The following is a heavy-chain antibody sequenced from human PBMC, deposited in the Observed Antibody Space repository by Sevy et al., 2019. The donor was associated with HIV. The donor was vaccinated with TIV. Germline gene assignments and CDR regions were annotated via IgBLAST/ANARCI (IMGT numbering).Heavy chain of an antibody. Sequence: GESLKISCKGSGYSFTSYWIGWVRQMPGKGLEWMGIIYPGDSDTRYSLSFQGQVTISADKSISTAYLQWSSLKASDTAMYYCARQKYGGRFFYYYGMDVWGQGTTVTVSS. V-gene: IGHV5-51*01. CDR3: ARQKYGGRFFYYYGMDV. J-gene: IGHJ6*02. CDR1: GYSFTSYW. D-gene: IGHD3-3*01. CDR2: IYPGDSDT.